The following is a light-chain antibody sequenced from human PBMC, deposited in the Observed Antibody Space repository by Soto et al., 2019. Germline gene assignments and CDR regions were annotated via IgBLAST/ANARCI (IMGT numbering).Light chain of an antibody. J-gene: IGKJ1*01. CDR2: KAS. CDR1: QSISSW. V-gene: IGKV1-5*03. Sequence: DIQMTQSPSILSASVGDRVTITRRASQSISSWLAWYQQKPGKAPNLLIHKASHLESGVPSRFSGSGSGTEFTLTISSLQPGDFATYYCQHYNTYPWTFGQGTKVEIK. CDR3: QHYNTYPWT.